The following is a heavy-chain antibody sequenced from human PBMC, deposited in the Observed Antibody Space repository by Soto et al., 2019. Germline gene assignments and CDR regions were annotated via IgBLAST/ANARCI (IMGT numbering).Heavy chain of an antibody. J-gene: IGHJ5*02. D-gene: IGHD2-21*02. CDR1: GYTFTGYY. V-gene: IGHV1-2*04. CDR3: ARGQHAYCGGDCYLGNWFDP. Sequence: GASVKVSCKASGYTFTGYYMHWVRQAPGQGLEWMGWINPNSGGTNYAQKFQGWVTMTRDTSISTAYMELSRLRSDDTAVYYCARGQHAYCGGDCYLGNWFDPWGQGTLVTVSS. CDR2: INPNSGGT.